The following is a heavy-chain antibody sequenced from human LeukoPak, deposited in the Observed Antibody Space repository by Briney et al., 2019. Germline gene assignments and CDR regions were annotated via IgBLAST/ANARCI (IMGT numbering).Heavy chain of an antibody. V-gene: IGHV4-31*03. CDR2: IYYSGST. CDR3: ARDGSSYGYFDY. CDR1: GGSINSGGYY. J-gene: IGHJ4*02. Sequence: SETLSLTCTVSGGSINSGGYYWSWIRQHPGKGLEWIGYIYYSGSTYYNPSLKSRGTISVDTSKDQFSLKLSSVTAADTAVYYCARDGSSYGYFDYWGQGTLVTVSS. D-gene: IGHD5-18*01.